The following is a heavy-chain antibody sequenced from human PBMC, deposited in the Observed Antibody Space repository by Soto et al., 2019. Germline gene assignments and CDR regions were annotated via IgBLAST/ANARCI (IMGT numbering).Heavy chain of an antibody. Sequence: GGSLRLSCAASGFTFSSYSMNWVRQAPGKGLEWVSYFSSSSSTIYYADSVKGRFTISRDNAKNSLYLQMNSLRDEDTAVYYCARDLYCGGDCYSFGGAFDIWGQGTMVTVSS. V-gene: IGHV3-48*02. CDR2: FSSSSSTI. J-gene: IGHJ3*02. CDR3: ARDLYCGGDCYSFGGAFDI. D-gene: IGHD2-21*02. CDR1: GFTFSSYS.